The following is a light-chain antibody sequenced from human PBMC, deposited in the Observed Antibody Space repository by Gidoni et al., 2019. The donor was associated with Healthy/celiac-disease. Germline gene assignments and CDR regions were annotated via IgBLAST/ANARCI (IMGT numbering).Light chain of an antibody. CDR2: GAS. J-gene: IGKJ1*01. CDR1: QSVSSN. Sequence: EIVMTQSPATRSVSPGERATLSCRASQSVSSNLAWYQQNPGQAPRLLLYGASTRATGIPARFSGSGSGTEFTLTISSLQSEDFAVYYCQQYNNWPWTFGQGTKVEIK. CDR3: QQYNNWPWT. V-gene: IGKV3-15*01.